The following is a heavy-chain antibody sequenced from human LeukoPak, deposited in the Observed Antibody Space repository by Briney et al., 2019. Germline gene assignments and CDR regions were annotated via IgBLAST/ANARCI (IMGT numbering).Heavy chain of an antibody. D-gene: IGHD4-17*01. CDR2: INSDGGST. Sequence: GGSLRLSCAASGFTFRSHWMHWVRQAPGKGPVWVSRINSDGGSTTYADAVKGRFTISRDNANNTLYLQMNSLRAEDTASYYCAREERTTKVTCPLDFWGQGTLVSVSS. V-gene: IGHV3-74*03. J-gene: IGHJ4*02. CDR3: AREERTTKVTCPLDF. CDR1: GFTFRSHW.